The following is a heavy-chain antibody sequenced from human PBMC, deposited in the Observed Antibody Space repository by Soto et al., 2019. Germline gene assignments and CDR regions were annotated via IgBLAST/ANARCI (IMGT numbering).Heavy chain of an antibody. CDR3: ARDWDDILILGY. J-gene: IGHJ4*02. CDR1: GFTFSSYS. V-gene: IGHV3-48*01. CDR2: ISSSTI. Sequence: EVQLVESGGGLVQPGGSLRLSCAASGFTFSSYSMNWVRQAPGKGLEWVSYISSSTIYYADSVKGRFTISRDNAKNSLYRQMNSLRAEDTALYYCARDWDDILILGYWGQGTLVTVSS. D-gene: IGHD3-9*01.